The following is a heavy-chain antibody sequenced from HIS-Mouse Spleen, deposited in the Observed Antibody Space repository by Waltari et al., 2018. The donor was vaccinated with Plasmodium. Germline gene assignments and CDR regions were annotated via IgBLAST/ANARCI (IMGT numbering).Heavy chain of an antibody. Sequence: EVQLVESGGGLVKPGGSLRLSWAASGFTFSNYYMNWVRRAPGKGLVWVLASSSSSSYINYADSVKGRFTISRDNAKNSLYLQMNSQRAEDTAVYYCAREDILTAYYNDYWYFDLWGRGTLVTVSS. CDR3: AREDILTAYYNDYWYFDL. D-gene: IGHD3-9*01. CDR2: SSSSSSYI. CDR1: GFTFSNYY. J-gene: IGHJ2*01. V-gene: IGHV3-21*01.